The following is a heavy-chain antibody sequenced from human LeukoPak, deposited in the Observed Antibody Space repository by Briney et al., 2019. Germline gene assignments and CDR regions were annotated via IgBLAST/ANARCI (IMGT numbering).Heavy chain of an antibody. V-gene: IGHV4-38-2*02. CDR2: IYHRGST. J-gene: IGHJ4*02. CDR1: DYSISSYYY. Sequence: SETLSLTCAVSDYSISSYYYWGCLRPPPGKGLEWFGSIYHRGSTDYNPSLKSRVTISVDTSKNQVSLKLRSVTAADTAVYYCARDQAYCGGDCYFDFWGQGTLVTVSS. D-gene: IGHD2-21*02. CDR3: ARDQAYCGGDCYFDF.